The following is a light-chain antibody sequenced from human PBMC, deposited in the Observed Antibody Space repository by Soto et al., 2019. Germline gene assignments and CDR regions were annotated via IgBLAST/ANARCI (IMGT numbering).Light chain of an antibody. J-gene: IGKJ5*01. Sequence: IVLTQSLCTLSFSPRERATLSCRAIRSVNNNYLAWYQQKPGQSPRLLIYGASSRATGIPDRFSGSGSGTDFSLTISRLEPEEFAVYYCQLYGSSPSITFGQGTRLEIK. V-gene: IGKV3-20*01. CDR2: GAS. CDR1: RSVNNNY. CDR3: QLYGSSPSIT.